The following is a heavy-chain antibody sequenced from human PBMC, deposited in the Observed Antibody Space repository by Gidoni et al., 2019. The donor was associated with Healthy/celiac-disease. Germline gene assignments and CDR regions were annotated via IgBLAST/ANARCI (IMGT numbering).Heavy chain of an antibody. CDR3: AKAGITGTGFDY. J-gene: IGHJ4*02. V-gene: IGHV3-53*01. D-gene: IGHD1-20*01. Sequence: EVQLVESGGGLIQPGGSLRLSCAVSGFTVSSNYMSWVRQAPGKGLEWVSVIYAGGTTYYADSVKGRFTISRDKSKNTLYLQMNSLRAEDTAVYYCAKAGITGTGFDYWGQGTLVTVSS. CDR1: GFTVSSNY. CDR2: IYAGGTT.